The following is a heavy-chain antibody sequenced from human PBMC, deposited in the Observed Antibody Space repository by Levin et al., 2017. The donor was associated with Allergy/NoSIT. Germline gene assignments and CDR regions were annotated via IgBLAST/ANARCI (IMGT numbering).Heavy chain of an antibody. CDR1: GDSVSNNSGA. D-gene: IGHD6-19*01. CDR2: IYYRSKWYH. CDR3: ASLRLAVAGTPVGPVDP. V-gene: IGHV6-1*01. Sequence: SETLSLTCAISGDSVSNNSGAWNWIRQSPSRGLEWLGRIYYRSKWYHDYAVSVKSRITINADTSKNQFSLHLDSVTPQDTAMYYCASLRLAVAGTPVGPVDPWGQGTLVIVSS. J-gene: IGHJ5*02.